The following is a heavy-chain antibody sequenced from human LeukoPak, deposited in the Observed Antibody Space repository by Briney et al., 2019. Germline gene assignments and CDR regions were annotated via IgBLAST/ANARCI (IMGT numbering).Heavy chain of an antibody. CDR3: ARGTGIYQFDY. D-gene: IGHD1-26*01. CDR2: IYYSGST. CDR1: GGSISSYY. Sequence: SETLSLTCTVSGGSISSYYWSWIRQAPGKGLEWIGYIYYSGSTNYNPSLKSRVTISVDTSKNQFSLKLNSVTAADTAVYYCARGTGIYQFDYWGQGTLVTVSS. J-gene: IGHJ4*02. V-gene: IGHV4-59*01.